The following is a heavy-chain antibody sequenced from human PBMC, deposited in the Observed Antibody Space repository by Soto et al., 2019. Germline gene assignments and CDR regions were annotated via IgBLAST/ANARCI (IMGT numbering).Heavy chain of an antibody. CDR1: GYSFVSYW. CDR3: ARSGARAYYYDPAYYYYGMDV. J-gene: IGHJ6*02. Sequence: GESLKISCKGSGYSFVSYWIGWVRQMPGKGLEWMGIIYPGDSDTRYSPSFQGQVTISADKSITTVYLQWSSLKASDTAMYYCARSGARAYYYDPAYYYYGMDVWGQGTTVTVSS. D-gene: IGHD3-22*01. CDR2: IYPGDSDT. V-gene: IGHV5-51*01.